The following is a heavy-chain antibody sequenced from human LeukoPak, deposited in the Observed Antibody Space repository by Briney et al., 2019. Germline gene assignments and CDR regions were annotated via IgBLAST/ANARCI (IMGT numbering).Heavy chain of an antibody. D-gene: IGHD5-18*01. CDR1: GGSISNSSSY. V-gene: IGHV4-39*01. CDR3: ARHPTRGYSYGYRTYYFDY. J-gene: IGHJ4*02. Sequence: SETLSLTCTVSGGSISNSSSYWGWIRQPPGKGLEWIGSIYYSGSTYYNPSLKSRVTISVDTSKNQFSLKLSSVTAADTAVYYCARHPTRGYSYGYRTYYFDYWGQGTLVTVSS. CDR2: IYYSGST.